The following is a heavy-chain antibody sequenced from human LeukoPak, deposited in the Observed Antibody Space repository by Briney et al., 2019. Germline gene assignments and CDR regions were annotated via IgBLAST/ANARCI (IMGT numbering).Heavy chain of an antibody. J-gene: IGHJ4*02. CDR3: ARHATTYYYDSSGYYQVYFDY. Sequence: PSETLSLTCTVSGGSISSYYWSRIRQPPGKGLEWIGYIHYSGSTNYNPSLKSRVTISVDTSKKQFSLKLSSVTAADTAVYYCARHATTYYYDSSGYYQVYFDYWGQGTPVTVSS. CDR1: GGSISSYY. CDR2: IHYSGST. D-gene: IGHD3-22*01. V-gene: IGHV4-59*08.